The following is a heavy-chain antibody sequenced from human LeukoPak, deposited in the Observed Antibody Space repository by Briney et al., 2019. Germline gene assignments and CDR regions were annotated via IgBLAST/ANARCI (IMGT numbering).Heavy chain of an antibody. CDR1: GFTFTSSA. Sequence: TSVKVSCKASGFTFTSSAMQWVRQARGQRLEWIVWIVVGSGNTNYAQKFQERITSTRDMSTSTAYLELSSLRSEDTAVYYCAAYYYYGSGSYYNPYYFDYWGQGTLVTVSS. V-gene: IGHV1-58*02. CDR3: AAYYYYGSGSYYNPYYFDY. D-gene: IGHD3-10*01. CDR2: IVVGSGNT. J-gene: IGHJ4*02.